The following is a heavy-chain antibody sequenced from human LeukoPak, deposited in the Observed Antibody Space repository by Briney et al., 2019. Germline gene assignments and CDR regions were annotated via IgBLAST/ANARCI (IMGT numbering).Heavy chain of an antibody. Sequence: SETLSLTCTVSGDSIGSYYWSWIRQPPGKGLELIGYIRYSGSTNYNPSLKSRVTISVDTSKNQFSLRLNTVTAADTAVYYCARVTRGSDFAGYFDYWGQGTLVTVSS. D-gene: IGHD3-3*01. CDR2: IRYSGST. J-gene: IGHJ4*02. CDR3: ARVTRGSDFAGYFDY. CDR1: GDSIGSYY. V-gene: IGHV4-59*01.